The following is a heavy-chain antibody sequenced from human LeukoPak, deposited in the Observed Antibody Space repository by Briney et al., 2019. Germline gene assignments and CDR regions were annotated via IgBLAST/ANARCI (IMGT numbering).Heavy chain of an antibody. CDR3: AKSGSSVFWS. V-gene: IGHV3-7*03. CDR1: GFTFTNHW. Sequence: GGSLRLSCAASGFTFTNHWMSRVRQAPGKGLEWVANIKEDGSEKYYVDSVKGRFTVSRDNVKNSLFLQMNSLRVDDTAVYYCAKSGSSVFWSWGQGTLVTVPS. D-gene: IGHD3-3*02. CDR2: IKEDGSEK. J-gene: IGHJ5*02.